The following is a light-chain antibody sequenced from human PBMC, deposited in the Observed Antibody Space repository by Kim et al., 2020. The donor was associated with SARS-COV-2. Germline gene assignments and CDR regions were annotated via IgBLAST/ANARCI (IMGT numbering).Light chain of an antibody. V-gene: IGKV1-5*03. CDR3: QQYKSYSWT. Sequence: SASVGDRVTITCRASQSISSWLAWYQQKPGKTPKLLIYKASSLESGVPSRFSGSGSETEFTLTISSLQPDDYATYYCQQYKSYSWTFGQGTKVDIK. CDR1: QSISSW. J-gene: IGKJ1*01. CDR2: KAS.